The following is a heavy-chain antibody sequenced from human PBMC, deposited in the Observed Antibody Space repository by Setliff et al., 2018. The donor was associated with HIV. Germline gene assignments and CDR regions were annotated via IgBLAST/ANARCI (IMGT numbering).Heavy chain of an antibody. J-gene: IGHJ3*02. D-gene: IGHD2-21*02. CDR2: INPGNGNT. V-gene: IGHV1-3*01. Sequence: ASVKVSCKASGYTFTGYYVHWVRQAPGQGLEWMGWINPGNGNTKYSQKFQGRVTITRDTSATTAYMELSSLRSEDTAIFYCAREPIGGDDAFDIWGQGTMVTVSS. CDR3: AREPIGGDDAFDI. CDR1: GYTFTGYY.